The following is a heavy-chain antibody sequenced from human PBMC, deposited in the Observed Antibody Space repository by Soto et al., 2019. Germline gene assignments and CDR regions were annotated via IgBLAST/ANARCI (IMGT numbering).Heavy chain of an antibody. J-gene: IGHJ5*02. CDR3: ASDKIAVVVTAIRNNLFGP. Sequence: GGSLRLSCAASGFTFSSYAMHWVRQAPGKGLEWVAVISYDGSNKYYADSVKGRFTISRDNSKNTLYLQMNSLRAEDTAVYYCASDKIAVVVTAIRNNLFGPWGQGTPVTVSS. CDR2: ISYDGSNK. CDR1: GFTFSSYA. D-gene: IGHD2-21*02. V-gene: IGHV3-30-3*01.